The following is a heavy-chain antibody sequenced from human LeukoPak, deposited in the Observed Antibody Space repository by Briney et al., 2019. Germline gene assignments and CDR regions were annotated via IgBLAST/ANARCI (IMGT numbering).Heavy chain of an antibody. J-gene: IGHJ4*02. CDR2: ISSSSSYI. CDR3: ARDPRKLGIAVAGPDPRFDY. D-gene: IGHD6-19*01. CDR1: GFTFSSYS. Sequence: GGSLRLSCAASGFTFSSYSMNWVRQAPGKGLEWVSSISSSSSYIYYADSVKGRFTISRDSAKNSLYLQMNSLRAEDTAVYYCARDPRKLGIAVAGPDPRFDYWGQGTLVTVSS. V-gene: IGHV3-21*01.